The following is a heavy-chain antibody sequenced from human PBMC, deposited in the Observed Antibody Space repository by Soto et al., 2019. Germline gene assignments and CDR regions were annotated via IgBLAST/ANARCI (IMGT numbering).Heavy chain of an antibody. J-gene: IGHJ2*01. V-gene: IGHV1-69*01. Sequence: QVQLVQSGAEVKKPGSSVKVSCKASGGTFSSYAISWVRQAPGQGLEWMGGIIPIFGTANYAQKFQGRVTITADESTSAAYMELSSLRSEDTAVYYCARYCYDSSGPPWDWYFDLWGRGTLVTVSS. CDR2: IIPIFGTA. D-gene: IGHD3-22*01. CDR3: ARYCYDSSGPPWDWYFDL. CDR1: GGTFSSYA.